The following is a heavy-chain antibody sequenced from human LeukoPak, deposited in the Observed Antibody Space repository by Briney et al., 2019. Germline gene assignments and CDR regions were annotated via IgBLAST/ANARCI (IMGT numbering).Heavy chain of an antibody. D-gene: IGHD1-26*01. J-gene: IGHJ3*02. Sequence: GGSLRLSCAASGFTFSVTWMSWVRQAPGRGLEWVGRFKSKVAGGTTDYAAPVAGRFTISRDDLKNLLYLQMNSLKTEETGVYYFPGGAPQADFFDIGGQGKMGTVS. CDR1: GFTFSVTW. CDR3: PGGAPQADFFDI. CDR2: FKSKVAGGTT. V-gene: IGHV3-15*01.